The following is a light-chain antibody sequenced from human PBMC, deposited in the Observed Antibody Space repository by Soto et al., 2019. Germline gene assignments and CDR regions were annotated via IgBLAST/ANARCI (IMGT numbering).Light chain of an antibody. CDR1: QSVSSN. J-gene: IGKJ5*01. Sequence: EIVMTESPATLSVAPWERATLSCSASQSVSSNLAWYQQKPGQAPRLLIYGASTRATGIPARFSGSGSGTEFTLTISSLQSEDFAVYYCQQYNNWPPFMYTFGQGTRLEI. CDR3: QQYNNWPPFMYT. V-gene: IGKV3-15*01. CDR2: GAS.